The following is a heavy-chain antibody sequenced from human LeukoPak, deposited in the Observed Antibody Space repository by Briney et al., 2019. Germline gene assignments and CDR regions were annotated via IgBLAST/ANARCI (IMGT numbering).Heavy chain of an antibody. J-gene: IGHJ3*02. D-gene: IGHD1-26*01. CDR3: ARPLSIVGATIGAFDI. CDR1: GFTFRNYW. Sequence: GGSLRLSLAVSGFTFRNYWINWVRQAPGKGLEWVAQIKEDGSVQKYVDSVKGRFTISRDNSKNTLYLQMNSLRAEDTAVYYCARPLSIVGATIGAFDIWGQGTMVTVSS. V-gene: IGHV3-7*02. CDR2: IKEDGSVQ.